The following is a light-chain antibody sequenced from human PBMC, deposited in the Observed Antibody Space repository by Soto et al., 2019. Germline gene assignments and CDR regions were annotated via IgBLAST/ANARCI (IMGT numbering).Light chain of an antibody. CDR3: LLYLGGGIWV. CDR2: NTN. Sequence: QTVVTQEPSFSVSPGGTVTLTCGLSSGPVFTSSYPNWYQQTPGQAPRTLIFNTNTRSSGVPDRFSGSILGDKAALTITGAQADDDSYYHCLLYLGGGIWVFGGGTQLTVL. CDR1: SGPVFTSSY. J-gene: IGLJ3*02. V-gene: IGLV8-61*01.